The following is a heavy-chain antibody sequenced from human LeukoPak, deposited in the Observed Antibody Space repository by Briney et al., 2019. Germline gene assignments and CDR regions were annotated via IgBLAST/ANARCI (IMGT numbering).Heavy chain of an antibody. CDR2: IYHTGST. CDR1: GYSISSGYY. J-gene: IGHJ4*02. D-gene: IGHD2-2*01. Sequence: SETLSLTCAVSGYSISSGYYWVWIRQPPGKGLEWIGTIYHTGSTYYNPSLKSRVTISVDTSKNQFSLKLSSVTAADTAVYYCARLYAVVPAPLGYWGQGTLVTVSS. CDR3: ARLYAVVPAPLGY. V-gene: IGHV4-38-2*01.